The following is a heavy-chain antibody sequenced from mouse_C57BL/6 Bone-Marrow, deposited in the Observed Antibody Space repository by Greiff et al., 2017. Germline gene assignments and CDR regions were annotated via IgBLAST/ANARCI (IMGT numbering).Heavy chain of an antibody. CDR2: IYPGSGTT. J-gene: IGHJ2*01. CDR3: ARMGAYLDY. Sequence: QVQLQQSGAELVRPGASVKLSCKASGYTFTDYYINWVKQRPGQGLEWIARIYPGSGTTYYNEKFKGKATLTAEKSSSTAYMQISSLTSEDSAVYFCARMGAYLDYWGQGTTLTVSS. CDR1: GYTFTDYY. V-gene: IGHV1-76*01.